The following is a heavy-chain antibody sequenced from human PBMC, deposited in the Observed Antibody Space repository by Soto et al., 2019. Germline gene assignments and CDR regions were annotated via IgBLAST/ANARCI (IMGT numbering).Heavy chain of an antibody. Sequence: SETLSLTCTVSGGSISSYYWSWIRQPPGKGLEWIGYIYYSGSTNYNPSLKSRVTISVDTSKNQFSLKLSSVTAADTAVYYCARRTYYYDSSGYHYYFDYWGQGTLVTV. CDR3: ARRTYYYDSSGYHYYFDY. D-gene: IGHD3-22*01. J-gene: IGHJ4*02. CDR1: GGSISSYY. V-gene: IGHV4-59*08. CDR2: IYYSGST.